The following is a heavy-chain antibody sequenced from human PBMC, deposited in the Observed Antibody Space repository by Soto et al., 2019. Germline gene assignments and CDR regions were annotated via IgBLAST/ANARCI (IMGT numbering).Heavy chain of an antibody. V-gene: IGHV1-18*01. J-gene: IGHJ4*02. CDR2: ISAYNGNT. CDR1: GYTFTSYG. Sequence: ASVKVSCKASGYTFTSYGISWVRQAPGQELEWMGWISAYNGNTNYAQKLQGRVTMTTDTSTSTAYMELRSLRSDDTAVYYCARDNKGYSYGSPQYYWGQGTLVTVSS. CDR3: ARDNKGYSYGSPQYY. D-gene: IGHD5-18*01.